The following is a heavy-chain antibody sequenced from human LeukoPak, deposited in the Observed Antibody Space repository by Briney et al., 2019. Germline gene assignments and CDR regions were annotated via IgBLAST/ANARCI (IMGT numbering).Heavy chain of an antibody. CDR3: ARGTYGSDY. J-gene: IGHJ4*02. CDR1: GFIFSNYA. CDR2: ISYDGSNK. V-gene: IGHV3-30*04. Sequence: PGRSLRLSCAASGFIFSNYAMLWVRQAPGKGLEWLIFISYDGSNKYYADSVKGRFTISRDNSKNTLYLQMNSLRAEDTAVYYCARGTYGSDYSGQGTLVTVSS. D-gene: IGHD3-10*01.